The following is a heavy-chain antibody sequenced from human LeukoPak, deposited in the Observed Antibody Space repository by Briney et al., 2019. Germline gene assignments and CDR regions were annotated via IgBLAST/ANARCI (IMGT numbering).Heavy chain of an antibody. CDR3: ARATRSGPHHYNWFDP. Sequence: ASVKVSCKASGGTFSSYAINWVRQAPGQGLEWMGGIIPIFGTANFAQKFQGRVAITADESTSYMELSSLRSEDTAVYYCARATRSGPHHYNWFDPWGQGTLVTVSS. CDR1: GGTFSSYA. D-gene: IGHD1-26*01. J-gene: IGHJ5*02. CDR2: IIPIFGTA. V-gene: IGHV1-69*13.